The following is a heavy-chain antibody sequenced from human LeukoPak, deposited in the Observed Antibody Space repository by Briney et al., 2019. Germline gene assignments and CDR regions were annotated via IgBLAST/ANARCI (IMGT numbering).Heavy chain of an antibody. CDR3: AKAQPGSIAVDGTSDY. D-gene: IGHD6-19*01. V-gene: IGHV3-30*02. CDR2: IRYDGSNK. CDR1: GFTFSSYG. Sequence: AGGSLRLSCAASGFTFSSYGMHWVRQAPGKGLEWVAFIRYDGSNKYYADSVKGRFTISRDNSKNTLYLQMNSLRAEDTAVYYCAKAQPGSIAVDGTSDYWGQGTLVTVSS. J-gene: IGHJ4*02.